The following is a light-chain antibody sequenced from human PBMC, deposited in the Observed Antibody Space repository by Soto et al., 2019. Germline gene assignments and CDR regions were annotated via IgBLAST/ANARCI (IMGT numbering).Light chain of an antibody. CDR3: QHRSNWPRT. V-gene: IGKV3-11*01. J-gene: IGKJ2*01. CDR1: QSVSSY. CDR2: DAS. Sequence: EIVLTQSPATLSLSPGERATLSCRASQSVSSYLAWYQQKPGQAPRLLIYDASNRATGIPGRFSGSGSGTDFTLTISGLEPEDFAVYYCQHRSNWPRTFGQGTKLEI.